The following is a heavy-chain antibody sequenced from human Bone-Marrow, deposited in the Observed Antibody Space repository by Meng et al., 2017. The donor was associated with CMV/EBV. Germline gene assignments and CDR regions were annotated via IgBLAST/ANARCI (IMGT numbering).Heavy chain of an antibody. D-gene: IGHD3-3*01. Sequence: GGSLRLSCAASGFTFSSYAMSWVRQAPGKGLEWAAASSGSGGSTYFADSVKGRFTISRDNSKITLYLQMNSLRAEDTAVYYCAKGTEQRDYDSWSGFSQYYYYGMDVWGQGTTVTVSS. J-gene: IGHJ6*02. CDR2: SSGSGGST. CDR3: AKGTEQRDYDSWSGFSQYYYYGMDV. V-gene: IGHV3-23*01. CDR1: GFTFSSYA.